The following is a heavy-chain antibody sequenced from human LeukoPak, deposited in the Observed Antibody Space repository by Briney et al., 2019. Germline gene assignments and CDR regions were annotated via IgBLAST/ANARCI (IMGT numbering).Heavy chain of an antibody. CDR1: GGSISSYY. J-gene: IGHJ4*02. CDR2: IYYSGST. CDR3: ARDLHSSGWYYFDY. V-gene: IGHV4-59*01. D-gene: IGHD6-19*01. Sequence: PSETLSLTCTVSGGSISSYYWSWIRQPPGKGLEWIGYIYYSGSTNYNPSLKSRVTISVDTSKNQFSLKLSSVTAADTAVYYCARDLHSSGWYYFDYWGQGTLVTVSS.